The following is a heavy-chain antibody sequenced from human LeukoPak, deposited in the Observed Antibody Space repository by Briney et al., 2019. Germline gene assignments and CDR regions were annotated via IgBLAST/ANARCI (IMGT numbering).Heavy chain of an antibody. Sequence: PGGSLRLSCAPSGLTLSTYAMSWVRQTPGKGLEWVAATRSSDAGTYRADSVRGRLTISRDNSKNTLYLQMNSLRAEDAAVYFCAKAPVTSCRGAYCYPFDSWGQGTLVTVSS. V-gene: IGHV3-23*01. J-gene: IGHJ4*02. D-gene: IGHD2-21*01. CDR2: TRSSDAGT. CDR3: AKAPVTSCRGAYCYPFDS. CDR1: GLTLSTYA.